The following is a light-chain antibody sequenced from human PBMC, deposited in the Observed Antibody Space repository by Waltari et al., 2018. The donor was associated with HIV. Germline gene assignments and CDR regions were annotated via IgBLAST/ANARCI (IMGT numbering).Light chain of an antibody. J-gene: IGKJ2*01. CDR1: QSVGTY. CDR3: QRRSDWPPYT. Sequence: EIVLTQSPATLSLSPGETATLFCRASQSVGTYLAWYPQTPGQAPRLRIPDASNRATGIPARFSGSGSGTDFTLTISSLGPEDFAVYYCQRRSDWPPYTFGQGTKLEIK. CDR2: DAS. V-gene: IGKV3-11*01.